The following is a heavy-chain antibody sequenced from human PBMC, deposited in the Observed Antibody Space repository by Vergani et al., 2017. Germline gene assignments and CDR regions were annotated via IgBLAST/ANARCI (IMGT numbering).Heavy chain of an antibody. Sequence: VQLVDSGGGLVQPGGSLRLSCAASGFTISSKYMSWVRQVPGKGLEWVAVISYDGSNKYYADSVKGRFTISRDNSKNTLYLQMNSLRAEDTAVYYCARDLLRYCSSTSCYFWFDPWGQGTLVTVSS. CDR1: GFTISSKY. CDR2: ISYDGSNK. CDR3: ARDLLRYCSSTSCYFWFDP. J-gene: IGHJ5*02. V-gene: IGHV3-30-3*01. D-gene: IGHD2-2*01.